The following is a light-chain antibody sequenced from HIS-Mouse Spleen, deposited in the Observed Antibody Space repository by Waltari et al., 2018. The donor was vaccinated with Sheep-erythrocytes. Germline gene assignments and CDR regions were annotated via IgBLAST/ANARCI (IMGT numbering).Light chain of an antibody. CDR3: QSYDSSNHGV. CDR2: EDN. V-gene: IGLV6-57*04. CDR1: SGSIASNY. Sequence: NFMLTQPHSVSESPGKTVTISCTRSSGSIASNYVQWYQQRPGSAPTTVIYEDNQRPSGVPVRFSGSIDSSSTSASLTISGLKTEDEADYYCQSYDSSNHGVFGGGTKLTVL. J-gene: IGLJ3*02.